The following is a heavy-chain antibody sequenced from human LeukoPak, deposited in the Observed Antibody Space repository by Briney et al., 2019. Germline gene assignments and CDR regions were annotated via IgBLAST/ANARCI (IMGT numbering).Heavy chain of an antibody. D-gene: IGHD2-15*01. V-gene: IGHV3-74*01. Sequence: GGSLRLSCAASGFTFSSYWMHWVRQAPGKGLVWVSRINTDGSSTSYADSVKGRFTISRDNAKNTLYLQMNSLRAEDTAVYYCATGGRVAATATDYWGQGTLVTVSS. J-gene: IGHJ4*02. CDR2: INTDGSST. CDR1: GFTFSSYW. CDR3: ATGGRVAATATDY.